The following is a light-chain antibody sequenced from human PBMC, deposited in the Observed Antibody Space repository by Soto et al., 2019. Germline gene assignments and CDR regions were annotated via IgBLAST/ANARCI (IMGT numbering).Light chain of an antibody. Sequence: EIVLTQSPGTLSLSPGEGATLSCRASQSVDSKYLAWYQQKPGQAPRILIFAASSRATGIPDRFSGSGSGTDFTLTISRLEPGDFAVYYCQQYGYSSWTFGQGTKVDI. V-gene: IGKV3-20*01. CDR1: QSVDSKY. CDR3: QQYGYSSWT. CDR2: AAS. J-gene: IGKJ1*01.